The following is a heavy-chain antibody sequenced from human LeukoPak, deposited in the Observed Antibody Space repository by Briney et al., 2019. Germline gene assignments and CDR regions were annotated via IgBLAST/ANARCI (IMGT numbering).Heavy chain of an antibody. J-gene: IGHJ6*02. D-gene: IGHD3-22*01. CDR3: ARGLDSSGSRFPYYYYYGMDV. Sequence: NPSETLSLTCTVSGGSISSSSYYWGWIRQPPGKGLEWIGEINHSGSTNYNPSLKSRVTISVDTSKNQFSLKLSSVTAADTAVYYCARGLDSSGSRFPYYYYYGMDVWGQGTTVTVSS. CDR1: GGSISSSSYY. V-gene: IGHV4-39*07. CDR2: INHSGST.